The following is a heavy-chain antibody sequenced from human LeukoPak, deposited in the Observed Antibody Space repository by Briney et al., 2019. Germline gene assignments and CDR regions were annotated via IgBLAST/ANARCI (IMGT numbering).Heavy chain of an antibody. D-gene: IGHD2-15*01. J-gene: IGHJ3*02. Sequence: SVKVSCKASGYTFTSYGISWVRQAPGQGLEWMGRIIPIFGTANYAQKFQGRVTITTDESTSTAYMELSSLRSEDTAVYYCARERQGLGYCSGGSCFDAFDIWGQGTMVTVSS. CDR2: IIPIFGTA. V-gene: IGHV1-69*05. CDR3: ARERQGLGYCSGGSCFDAFDI. CDR1: GYTFTSYG.